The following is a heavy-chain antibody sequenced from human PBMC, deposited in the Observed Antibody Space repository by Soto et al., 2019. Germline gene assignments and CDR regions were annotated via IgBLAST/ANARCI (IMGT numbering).Heavy chain of an antibody. CDR1: GGSVCVYC. Sequence: SETLSPTCAVDGGSVCVYCWSWLRQPPGKGLEWIGEINHSGSANYNPSLKSRVTILVDMSKNQLSLKLSSVTAADTAVYYCARMVIATSPWFDPWGQGTLVTVSS. V-gene: IGHV4-34*01. J-gene: IGHJ5*02. CDR3: ARMVIATSPWFDP. D-gene: IGHD2-21*01. CDR2: INHSGSA.